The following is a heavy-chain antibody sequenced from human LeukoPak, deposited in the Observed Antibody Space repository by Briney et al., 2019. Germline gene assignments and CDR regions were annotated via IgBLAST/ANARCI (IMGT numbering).Heavy chain of an antibody. V-gene: IGHV3-9*01. J-gene: IGHJ4*02. CDR3: AKALGSGSYYFDY. D-gene: IGHD1-26*01. CDR1: GFTFDDYA. Sequence: GGSLRLSCAASGFTFDDYAMPWVRQAPGKGLEWVSGISWNSGSIGYADSVKGRFTISRDNAKNSLYLQMNSLRAEDTALYYCAKALGSGSYYFDYWGQGTLVTVSS. CDR2: ISWNSGSI.